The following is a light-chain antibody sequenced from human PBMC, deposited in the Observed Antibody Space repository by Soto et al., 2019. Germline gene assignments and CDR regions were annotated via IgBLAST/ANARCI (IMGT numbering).Light chain of an antibody. J-gene: IGLJ2*01. CDR2: EGS. V-gene: IGLV2-23*01. Sequence: QSALTQPASVSGSPGQSITISCTGTSRDVGSYNLVSWYQQHPGKAPKLMIYEGSKRPSWVSNRFSGSKSGNTASLTISGLQAEDEADYYCCSYAGRWVFGGGTKVTVL. CDR3: CSYAGRWV. CDR1: SRDVGSYNL.